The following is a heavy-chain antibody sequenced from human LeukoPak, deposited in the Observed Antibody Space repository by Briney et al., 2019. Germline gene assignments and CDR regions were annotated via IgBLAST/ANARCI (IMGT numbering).Heavy chain of an antibody. V-gene: IGHV4-61*01. CDR3: ARGAQYYYDSSGYYSRIPVVDDWFDP. Sequence: PSETLSLTCTVSGGSVSSGSYYWSWIRQPPGKGLEWIGYIYYSGSTNYNPSLKSRVTISVDTSKNQFSLKLSSVTAADTAVYYCARGAQYYYDSSGYYSRIPVVDDWFDPWGQGTLVTVSS. CDR1: GGSVSSGSYY. D-gene: IGHD3-22*01. J-gene: IGHJ5*02. CDR2: IYYSGST.